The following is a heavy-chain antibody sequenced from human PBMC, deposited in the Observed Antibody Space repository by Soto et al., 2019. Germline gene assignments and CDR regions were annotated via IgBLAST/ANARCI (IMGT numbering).Heavy chain of an antibody. Sequence: QLQLQESGPGLVKPSETLSLTCTVSGGSISDSSYFWDWIRQPPGKGLEWIGNIYYSGSTYYNLSLKSRVTISVDTSKNQFSLKLSSVTAADTAVYYCARRGVSSYYSNYWGLGTLVTVS. J-gene: IGHJ4*02. D-gene: IGHD2-15*01. V-gene: IGHV4-39*01. CDR2: IYYSGST. CDR3: ARRGVSSYYSNY. CDR1: GGSISDSSYF.